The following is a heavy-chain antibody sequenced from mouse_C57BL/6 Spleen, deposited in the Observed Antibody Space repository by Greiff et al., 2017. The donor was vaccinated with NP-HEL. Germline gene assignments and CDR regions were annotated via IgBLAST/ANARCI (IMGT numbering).Heavy chain of an antibody. CDR2: IYPGSGST. Sequence: VKLQQSGAELVKPGASVKMSCKASGYTFTSYWITWVKQRPGQGLEWIGDIYPGSGSTNYNEKFKSKATLTVDTSSSTAYMQLSSLTSEDSAVYYCARRDYGFDYWGQGTTLTVSS. V-gene: IGHV1-55*01. J-gene: IGHJ2*01. CDR3: ARRDYGFDY. D-gene: IGHD1-1*01. CDR1: GYTFTSYW.